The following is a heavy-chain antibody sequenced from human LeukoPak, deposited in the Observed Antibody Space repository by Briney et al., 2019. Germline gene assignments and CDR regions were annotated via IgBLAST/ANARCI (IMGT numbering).Heavy chain of an antibody. V-gene: IGHV3-21*01. CDR2: ISSSSSYI. CDR1: GFTFSSYA. Sequence: GGSLRLSCAASGFTFSSYAMSWVRQAPGKGLEWVSSISSSSSYIYYADSVKGRFTISRDNAKNSLYLQMNSLRAEDMAAYYCARDFYGSGERAFDYWGQGTLVTVSS. D-gene: IGHD3-10*01. CDR3: ARDFYGSGERAFDY. J-gene: IGHJ4*02.